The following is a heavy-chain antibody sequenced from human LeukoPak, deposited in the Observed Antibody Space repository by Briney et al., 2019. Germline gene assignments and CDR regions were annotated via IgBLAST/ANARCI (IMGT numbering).Heavy chain of an antibody. D-gene: IGHD4-11*01. V-gene: IGHV2-5*01. CDR3: AHRNSDYRAFDI. CDR1: GFSLSTNGMC. Sequence: SGPTLVKPTQTLTLTCTFSGFSLSTNGMCVGWIRQPPGKALEWLALIYWNDDKRYSPSLKSRLTITKDTSKNQVVLTMTNMDPVDTATYYCAHRNSDYRAFDIWGQGTMVTVSS. CDR2: IYWNDDK. J-gene: IGHJ3*02.